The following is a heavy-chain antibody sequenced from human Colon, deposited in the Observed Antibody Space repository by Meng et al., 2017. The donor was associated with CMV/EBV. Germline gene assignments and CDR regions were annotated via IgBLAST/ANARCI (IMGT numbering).Heavy chain of an antibody. CDR2: IYIDDST. V-gene: IGHV3-53*01. CDR1: GFPVGSKY. J-gene: IGHJ4*02. D-gene: IGHD3-16*01. Sequence: VESGAGVVRRGGSLRLSVAASGFPVGSKYMSWFRQAPGKGLEWVSVIYIDDSTYYADSVEGRFTISRDNSRNTVYLQMNSLRAEDTAVYYCARDSPHAWDWGQGTLVTVSS. CDR3: ARDSPHAWD.